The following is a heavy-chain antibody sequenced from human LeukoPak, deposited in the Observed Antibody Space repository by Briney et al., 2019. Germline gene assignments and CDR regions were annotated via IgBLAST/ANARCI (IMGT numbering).Heavy chain of an antibody. D-gene: IGHD3-22*01. CDR3: AKETTMIVGGQYFDY. V-gene: IGHV3-21*04. CDR2: ISSSSSYI. J-gene: IGHJ4*02. CDR1: GYTFSSYS. Sequence: GESLRLSCAASGYTFSSYSMNWVRQAPGKGLEWVSSISSSSSYIYYADSVKGRFTISRDNSKNTLYLQMHSLRTEDTALYFCAKETTMIVGGQYFDYWGQGTLVTVSS.